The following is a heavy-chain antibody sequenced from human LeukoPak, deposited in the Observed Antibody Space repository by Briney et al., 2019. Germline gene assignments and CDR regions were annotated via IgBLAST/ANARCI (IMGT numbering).Heavy chain of an antibody. J-gene: IGHJ4*02. D-gene: IGHD4-17*01. Sequence: SQALSLTCAVSGGSISSGGYSWSCIRQPPGKGLEWMGYIYHSGSTYYNPSLKSRVTISVDRSKNQFSLKLSSVTAADTAVYYCASHFDYGDYGRYFDYWGQGTLVTVSS. CDR3: ASHFDYGDYGRYFDY. CDR1: GGSISSGGYS. CDR2: IYHSGST. V-gene: IGHV4-30-2*01.